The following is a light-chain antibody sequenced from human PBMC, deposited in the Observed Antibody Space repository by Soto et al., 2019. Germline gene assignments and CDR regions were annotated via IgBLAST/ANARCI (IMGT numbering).Light chain of an antibody. CDR1: QSISSY. V-gene: IGKV1-39*01. CDR3: QQSYSTPMST. CDR2: AAS. Sequence: DIQMTQSPSSLSASVGDRVTITCRASQSISSYLNWYQQQQGKAPKRLIYAASSLQSGVPSRFSGSGSGTDFALTISSLQPEDFATYYCQQSYSTPMSTFGQGTKLEIK. J-gene: IGKJ2*01.